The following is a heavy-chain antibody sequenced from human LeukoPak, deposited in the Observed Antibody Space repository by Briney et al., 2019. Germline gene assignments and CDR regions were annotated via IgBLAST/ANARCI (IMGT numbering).Heavy chain of an antibody. Sequence: SETLSLTCTASGGSISSSSCYWGWIRQPPGKGLEWIGNIYYSGSTYHNPSLKSRVTISVDTSKNQFSLKLSSVTAADTAVYYCARRGSGSSRIDPWGQGTLVTVSS. CDR3: ARRGSGSSRIDP. D-gene: IGHD5-18*01. CDR1: GGSISSSSCY. V-gene: IGHV4-39*01. J-gene: IGHJ5*02. CDR2: IYYSGST.